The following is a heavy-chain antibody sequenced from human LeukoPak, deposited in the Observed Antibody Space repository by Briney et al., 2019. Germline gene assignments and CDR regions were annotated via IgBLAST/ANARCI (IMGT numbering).Heavy chain of an antibody. J-gene: IGHJ4*02. CDR3: ARYPPALPSSSWYVEAKYSSGSCDY. V-gene: IGHV1-18*01. CDR1: GYTFTSYA. CDR2: ISAYNGNT. D-gene: IGHD6-13*01. Sequence: AASVKVSCKASGYTFTSYAMNWVRQAPGQGLEWMGWISAYNGNTNYAQKLQGRVTMTTDTSTSTAYMELRSLRSDDTAVYYCARYPPALPSSSWYVEAKYSSGSCDYWGQGTLVTVSS.